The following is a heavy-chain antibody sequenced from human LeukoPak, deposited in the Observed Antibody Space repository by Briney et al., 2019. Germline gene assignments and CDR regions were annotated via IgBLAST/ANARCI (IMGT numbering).Heavy chain of an antibody. D-gene: IGHD2-21*02. CDR2: IWYDGSNK. V-gene: IGHV3-33*06. Sequence: PGGSLRLSCAASGFTFSSYGMHWVRQAPGKGLEWVAVIWYDGSNKYYADSVKGRFTISRDNSKNTLYLQMNSLRAEDTAVYYCAKDQPSPYCGGDCYSGYFDYWGQGTLVTVSS. CDR1: GFTFSSYG. J-gene: IGHJ4*02. CDR3: AKDQPSPYCGGDCYSGYFDY.